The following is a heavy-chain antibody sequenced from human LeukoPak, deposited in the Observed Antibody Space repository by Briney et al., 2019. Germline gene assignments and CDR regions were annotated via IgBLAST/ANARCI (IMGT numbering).Heavy chain of an antibody. CDR2: ISYDGSNK. V-gene: IGHV3-30*18. J-gene: IGHJ4*02. D-gene: IGHD1-26*01. CDR1: GFTFSSYG. CDR3: AKDSGSYLYFFDY. Sequence: GSLRLSCAASGFTFSSYGMHWVRQAPGKGLEWVAVISYDGSNKYYADSVKGRFTISRDNSKNTLYLQMNSLRAEDTAVYYCAKDSGSYLYFFDYWGQGTLVTVSS.